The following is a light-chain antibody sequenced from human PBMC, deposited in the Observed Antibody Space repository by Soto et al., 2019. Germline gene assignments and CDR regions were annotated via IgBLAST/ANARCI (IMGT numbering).Light chain of an antibody. Sequence: DLQMTHSPGSLGPSXNDSVTIACRASQSISSYLNWYQQKPGKAPKLLISDASNLQSGVPSRFSGSGSGTEFTLTIISLQPDDIATYYCQQYNTYWTFGQGTKVDIK. V-gene: IGKV1-5*01. J-gene: IGKJ1*01. CDR1: QSISSY. CDR2: DAS. CDR3: QQYNTYWT.